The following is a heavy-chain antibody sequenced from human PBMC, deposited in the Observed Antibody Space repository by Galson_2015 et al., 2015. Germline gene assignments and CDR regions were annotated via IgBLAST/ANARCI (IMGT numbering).Heavy chain of an antibody. Sequence: SVKVSCKASGYTFTSYGISWVRQAPGQGLEWMGWISAYNGNTNYAQKLQGRVTMTTDTSTSTAYMELRSLRSDDTAVYYCARDLWGYCSGGSCYFSWFDPWGQGTLVTVSS. CDR2: ISAYNGNT. J-gene: IGHJ5*02. CDR3: ARDLWGYCSGGSCYFSWFDP. CDR1: GYTFTSYG. D-gene: IGHD2-15*01. V-gene: IGHV1-18*01.